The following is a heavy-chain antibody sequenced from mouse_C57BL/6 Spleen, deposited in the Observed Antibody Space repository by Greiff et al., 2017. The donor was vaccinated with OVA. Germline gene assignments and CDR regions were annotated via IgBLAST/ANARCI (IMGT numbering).Heavy chain of an antibody. CDR2: IDPSDSET. CDR1: GYTFTSYW. Sequence: VQLQQSGAELVRPGSSVKLSCKASGYTFTSYWMHWVKQRPIQGLEWIGNIDPSDSETQYNQKFKDKATLTVDKSSSTAYMQLRSLTSEDSADYYCARGLLRYSYWYFDVWGTGTTVTASS. CDR3: ARGLLRYSYWYFDV. D-gene: IGHD1-1*01. V-gene: IGHV1-52*01. J-gene: IGHJ1*03.